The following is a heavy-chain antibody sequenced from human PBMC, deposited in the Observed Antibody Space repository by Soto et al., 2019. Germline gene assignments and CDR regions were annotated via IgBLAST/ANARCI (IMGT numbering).Heavy chain of an antibody. J-gene: IGHJ6*02. CDR1: GYTFTSYY. Sequence: ASVKVSCKASGYTFTSYYMHWVRQAPGQGLEWMGIINPSGGSTSYAQKFQGRVTMTRDTSTSTGYMELSSLSSEDTAVYYCARDKVATASEAYYYYGMDVWGQGTTVTVSS. V-gene: IGHV1-46*01. D-gene: IGHD5-12*01. CDR3: ARDKVATASEAYYYYGMDV. CDR2: INPSGGST.